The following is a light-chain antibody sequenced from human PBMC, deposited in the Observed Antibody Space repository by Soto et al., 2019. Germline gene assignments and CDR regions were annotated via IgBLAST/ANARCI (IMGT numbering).Light chain of an antibody. CDR3: HQYDNLPPST. J-gene: IGKJ3*01. CDR1: QEISNY. CDR2: DAY. Sequence: DIQMTQSPSSLSASVGDRVTITCQASQEISNYLTLYQPKPGKAPKLLIYDAYNLETRVPSRFRGSGSGTDVTFTISSLPPEDSETYYWHQYDNLPPSTYGPGTKVDIK. V-gene: IGKV1-33*01.